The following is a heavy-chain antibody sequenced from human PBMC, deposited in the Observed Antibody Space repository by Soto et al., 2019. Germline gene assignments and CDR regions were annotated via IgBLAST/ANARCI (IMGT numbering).Heavy chain of an antibody. V-gene: IGHV3-48*02. CDR2: ISSSSTI. D-gene: IGHD1-26*01. J-gene: IGHJ5*02. CDR3: IGDGGATDWFDP. Sequence: SGGSLRLSCAASGFTFSTYSMNWVRQAPGKGLEWVSYISSSSTIYYADSVKGRFTISRDNAKNSLYLQMNSLRDEDTAVYYCIGDGGATDWFDPWGQGTLVTVSS. CDR1: GFTFSTYS.